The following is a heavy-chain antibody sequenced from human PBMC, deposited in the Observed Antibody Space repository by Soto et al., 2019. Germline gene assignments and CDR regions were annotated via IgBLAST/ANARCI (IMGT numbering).Heavy chain of an antibody. CDR1: GYTFTSYY. CDR2: INPSGGST. CDR3: ARVAQYYDILTGYPPHDYYYYMDV. Sequence: ASVKVSCKASGYTFTSYYMHWVRQAPGQGLEWMGIINPSGGSTSYAQKFQGRVTMTRDTSTSTVYMELSSLRSEDTAVYYCARVAQYYDILTGYPPHDYYYYMDVWGKGTTVTVSS. J-gene: IGHJ6*03. D-gene: IGHD3-9*01. V-gene: IGHV1-46*03.